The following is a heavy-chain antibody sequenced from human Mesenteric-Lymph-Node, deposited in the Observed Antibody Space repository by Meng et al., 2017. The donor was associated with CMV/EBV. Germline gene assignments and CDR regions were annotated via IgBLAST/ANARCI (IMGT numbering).Heavy chain of an antibody. CDR3: ASYYYDFWSGYPFDP. V-gene: IGHV5-10-1*01. D-gene: IGHD3-3*01. J-gene: IGHJ5*02. CDR2: IDPSDSYT. Sequence: SGYSFTSYWSSWVRQMPEKGLEWMGRIDPSDSYTNYSPSFQGHVTISADKSISTAYLQWSSLKASDTAMYYCASYYYDFWSGYPFDPWGQGTLVTVSS. CDR1: GYSFTSYW.